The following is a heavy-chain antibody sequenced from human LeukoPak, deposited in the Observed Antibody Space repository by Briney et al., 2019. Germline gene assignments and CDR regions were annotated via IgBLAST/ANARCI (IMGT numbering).Heavy chain of an antibody. D-gene: IGHD6-19*01. CDR1: GDSVSSNSAV. Sequence: SQTLSLTCVISGDSVSSNSAVWTWIRKSPSRGLEWLGRTYYRSKWYNDYAVSVKSRIVINPDTSKNQFSLQLNSMTPEDTAVYYCARGTSGWPTFDYWGQGTLVTVSS. CDR2: TYYRSKWYN. J-gene: IGHJ4*02. CDR3: ARGTSGWPTFDY. V-gene: IGHV6-1*01.